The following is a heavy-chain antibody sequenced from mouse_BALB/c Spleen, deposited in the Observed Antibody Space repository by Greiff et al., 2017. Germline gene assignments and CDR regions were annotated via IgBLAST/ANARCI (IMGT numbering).Heavy chain of an antibody. J-gene: IGHJ2*01. CDR1: GYTFSSYW. Sequence: VQLQQSGAELMKPGASVKISCKATGYTFSSYWIEWVKQRPGHGLEWIGEILPGSGSTNYNEKFKGKATFTADTSSNTAYMQLSSLTSEDSAVYYCARGEGGAYFDYWGQGTTLTVSS. CDR2: ILPGSGST. V-gene: IGHV1-9*01. CDR3: ARGEGGAYFDY.